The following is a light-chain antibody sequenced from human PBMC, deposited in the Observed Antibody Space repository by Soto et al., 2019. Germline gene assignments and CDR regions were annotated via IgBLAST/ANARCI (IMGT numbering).Light chain of an antibody. CDR2: AAS. CDR1: QTFENY. V-gene: IGKV1-39*01. Sequence: DVQMPQSPSSLSASVGDTVTITCRAGQTFENYLNWYQHKPGKAPKLLIYAASSLQSGVPSRFSASASGTDFTLTITNLEPEDFATYYCQQSYLSLQSFGQGTKLQI. J-gene: IGKJ2*03. CDR3: QQSYLSLQS.